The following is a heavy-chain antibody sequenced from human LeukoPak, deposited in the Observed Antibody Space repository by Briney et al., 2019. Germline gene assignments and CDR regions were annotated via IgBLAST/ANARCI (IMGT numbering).Heavy chain of an antibody. D-gene: IGHD7-27*01. CDR1: GGTFISYA. Sequence: ASVTVSFKSCGGTFISYAIRWVRQAPGQGLAWVGRNIPSLGRANYAQKFQGRVTITADKSTSTAYMELSSLRAEDTAVYYCATPPHKLGTRGYRLDYWGQGTLVTVSS. J-gene: IGHJ4*02. CDR2: NIPSLGRA. CDR3: ATPPHKLGTRGYRLDY. V-gene: IGHV1-69*04.